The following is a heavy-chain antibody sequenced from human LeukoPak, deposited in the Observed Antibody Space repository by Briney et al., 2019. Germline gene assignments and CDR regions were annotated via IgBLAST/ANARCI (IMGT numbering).Heavy chain of an antibody. Sequence: GGPLRLSCAASGFTFSSYSMNWVPPAPGKGLEWVSTISSSSSYIYYADSVKGRFTISRDNAKNSLYLQMNSLRAEDTAVYYCARAYCSGGSCPYWYFDLWGRGTLVTVSS. V-gene: IGHV3-21*01. CDR2: ISSSSSYI. J-gene: IGHJ2*01. CDR1: GFTFSSYS. CDR3: ARAYCSGGSCPYWYFDL. D-gene: IGHD2-15*01.